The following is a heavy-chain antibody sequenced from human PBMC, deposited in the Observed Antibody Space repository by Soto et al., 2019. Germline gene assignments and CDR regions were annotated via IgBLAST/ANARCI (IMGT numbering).Heavy chain of an antibody. D-gene: IGHD3-9*01. CDR3: ANLLRYIAWSGAF. J-gene: IGHJ3*01. Sequence: CVCRRRSCSASGFKFCSYRISWSRQNTGQWLELVSAISGSGGSSYYADSVKCRFPISRDNSMYTLYLQKNSLRPDDTVVHCCANLLRYIAWSGAF. CDR1: GFKFCSYR. CDR2: ISGSGGSS. V-gene: IGHV3-23*01.